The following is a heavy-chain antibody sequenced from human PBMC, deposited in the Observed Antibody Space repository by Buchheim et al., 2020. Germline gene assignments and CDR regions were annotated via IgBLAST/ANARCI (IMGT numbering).Heavy chain of an antibody. J-gene: IGHJ6*02. D-gene: IGHD6-13*01. Sequence: QVQLQESGPGLVKPSQTLSLTCTVSGGSISSGSYYWSWIRQPAGKGLEWIGRIYTSGSTNYNPSLKSRVTISVDTSKNQFSLKLSSVTAADTAVYYCARDLRALSSSWYYLMDVWGQGTT. V-gene: IGHV4-61*02. CDR2: IYTSGST. CDR3: ARDLRALSSSWYYLMDV. CDR1: GGSISSGSYY.